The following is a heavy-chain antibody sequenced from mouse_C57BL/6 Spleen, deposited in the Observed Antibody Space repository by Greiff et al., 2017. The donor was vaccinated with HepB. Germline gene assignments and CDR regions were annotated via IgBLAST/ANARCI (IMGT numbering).Heavy chain of an antibody. CDR3: VRHGGHYNVSAFDY. V-gene: IGHV5-6*01. CDR2: ISSGGSYT. D-gene: IGHD1-3*01. Sequence: EVMLVESGGDLVKPGGSLKLSCAASGFTFSSYGMSWVRQTPDKRLEWVATISSGGSYTYYPDSVKGRFTISRDNAKNTLYLQMSRLKSEDTAIYYCVRHGGHYNVSAFDYWGQGTPLTVSS. J-gene: IGHJ2*01. CDR1: GFTFSSYG.